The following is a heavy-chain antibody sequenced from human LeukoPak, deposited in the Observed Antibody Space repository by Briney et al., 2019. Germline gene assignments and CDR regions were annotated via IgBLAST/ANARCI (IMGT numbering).Heavy chain of an antibody. CDR1: GFIFSTYS. CDR2: INYSGTNM. CDR3: AKKASGRYYYFDS. Sequence: SGGSLRLSCAATGFIFSTYSMNWVRQAPGKGLEWVSSINYSGTNMYYAASVRGRFTISRDDSKNTVYLQVNSLRAEDTALYCCAKKASGRYYYFDSWGQGTLVTVSS. D-gene: IGHD3-10*01. V-gene: IGHV3-23*05. J-gene: IGHJ4*02.